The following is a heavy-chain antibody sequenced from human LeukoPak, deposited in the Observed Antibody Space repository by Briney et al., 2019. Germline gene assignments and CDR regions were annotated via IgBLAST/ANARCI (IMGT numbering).Heavy chain of an antibody. CDR2: IWYDGSNK. CDR3: AKSRWERYFDY. V-gene: IGHV3-33*06. Sequence: PGRSLRLSCAASGFTFSSYGMHWVRQAPGKGLEWVAVIWYDGSNKYYADSVKGRFTISRDNSKNTLYLQMNSLRAEDTAVYYCAKSRWERYFDYWGQGTLVTVSS. J-gene: IGHJ4*02. D-gene: IGHD1-26*01. CDR1: GFTFSSYG.